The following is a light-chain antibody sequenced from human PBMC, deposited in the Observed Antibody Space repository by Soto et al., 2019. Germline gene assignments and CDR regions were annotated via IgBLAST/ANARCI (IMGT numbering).Light chain of an antibody. CDR1: QVISGW. CDR2: DAS. CDR3: QQYHSFSLT. Sequence: DIQMTQSPSTLSASVGDRVTITCRASQVISGWLAWYQQKPGKAPKVLIYDASNLESGVPSRFSGSGSGTEFSLTLSSLQPDDFATYYCQQYHSFSLTFGGGTKVEIK. V-gene: IGKV1-5*01. J-gene: IGKJ4*01.